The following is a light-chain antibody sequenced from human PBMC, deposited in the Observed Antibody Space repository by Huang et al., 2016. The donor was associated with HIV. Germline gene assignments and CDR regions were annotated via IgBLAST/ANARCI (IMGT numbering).Light chain of an antibody. Sequence: DIVMTQSPDSLAVSLGERATLNCRSSQSVLHISNNNNYLAWYQQKPGQPPKLLIYWASTRESGVPDRFSGSGSRTDFTLTISSLQAEDVAVYYCQQYYTTPQTFGQGTKVEIK. V-gene: IGKV4-1*01. J-gene: IGKJ1*01. CDR2: WAS. CDR3: QQYYTTPQT. CDR1: QSVLHISNNNNY.